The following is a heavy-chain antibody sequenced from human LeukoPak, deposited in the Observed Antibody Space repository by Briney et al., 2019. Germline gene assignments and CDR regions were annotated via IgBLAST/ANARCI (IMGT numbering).Heavy chain of an antibody. CDR2: IIPIFGTA. Sequence: SSVKVSCKASGGTFSSYAISWVRQAPGQGLEWMGGIIPIFGTANYAQKFQGRVTITADGSTSTAYTELSSLRSEDTAVYYCARDYTRGYYGMDVWGQGTTVTVSS. CDR1: GGTFSSYA. D-gene: IGHD3-16*01. CDR3: ARDYTRGYYGMDV. J-gene: IGHJ6*02. V-gene: IGHV1-69*01.